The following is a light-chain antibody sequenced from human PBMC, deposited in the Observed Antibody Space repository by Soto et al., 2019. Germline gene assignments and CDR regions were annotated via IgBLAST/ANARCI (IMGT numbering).Light chain of an antibody. CDR3: QQLNKYPST. J-gene: IGKJ4*01. Sequence: DIQMTQSPSALSASVGDGVTITCRASQTIRGWLAWYQQRPGKAPKLLISDASSLRSGVPSRFSGSGSGTEFTLTISSLQPEDFATYYCQQLNKYPSTFGGGTKVEIK. CDR1: QTIRGW. V-gene: IGKV1-5*01. CDR2: DAS.